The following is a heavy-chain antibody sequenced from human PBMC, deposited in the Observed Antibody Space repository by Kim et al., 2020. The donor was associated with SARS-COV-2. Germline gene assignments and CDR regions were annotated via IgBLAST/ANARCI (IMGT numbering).Heavy chain of an antibody. V-gene: IGHV4-59*08. Sequence: SRVTISVDTSKNQFSLKLGSVTAADTAVYYCARLGYYDILTGYSWGWFDPWGQGTLVTVSS. J-gene: IGHJ5*02. CDR3: ARLGYYDILTGYSWGWFDP. D-gene: IGHD3-9*01.